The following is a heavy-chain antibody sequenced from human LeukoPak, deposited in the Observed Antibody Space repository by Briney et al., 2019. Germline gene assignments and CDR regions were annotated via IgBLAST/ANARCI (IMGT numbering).Heavy chain of an antibody. J-gene: IGHJ6*03. D-gene: IGHD3-3*01. CDR3: ARSFLEWTPPHYYYYYYMDA. CDR1: GFTFSSYA. CDR2: ISGSGGST. Sequence: PGGSLRLSCAASGFTFSSYAMSWVRQAPGKGLEWVSAISGSGGSTYYADSVKGRFTISRDNSKNTLYLQMNSLRAEDTAVYYCARSFLEWTPPHYYYYYYMDAWGKGTTVTVSS. V-gene: IGHV3-23*01.